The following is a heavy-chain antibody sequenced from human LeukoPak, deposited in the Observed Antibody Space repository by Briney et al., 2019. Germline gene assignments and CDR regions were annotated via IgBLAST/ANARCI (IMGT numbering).Heavy chain of an antibody. CDR1: GFTFSSYA. Sequence: GGSLRLSCAASGFTFSSYAMSWVRQAPGKGLEWVSYIGTTSGAIYYADSVKGRFTISRDSAKNSLYLQMNSLRAEDTAVYYCARGYCTSSSCYNDYWGQGTLVTVSS. V-gene: IGHV3-48*01. J-gene: IGHJ4*02. CDR2: IGTTSGAI. D-gene: IGHD2-2*02. CDR3: ARGYCTSSSCYNDY.